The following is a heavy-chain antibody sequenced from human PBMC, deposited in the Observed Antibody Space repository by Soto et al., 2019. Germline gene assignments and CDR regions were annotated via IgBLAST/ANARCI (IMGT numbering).Heavy chain of an antibody. Sequence: GGTLRLSCAASGFTFSKHWMHWVRQAPGKGLVWVSHIKTDGSFTRDADSVKGRFTISRDNARNTLYLQMNSLRAEDTAVYYCARDNNWSLDYWGQGTLVTVSS. D-gene: IGHD1-1*01. CDR1: GFTFSKHW. CDR2: IKTDGSFT. CDR3: ARDNNWSLDY. V-gene: IGHV3-74*01. J-gene: IGHJ4*02.